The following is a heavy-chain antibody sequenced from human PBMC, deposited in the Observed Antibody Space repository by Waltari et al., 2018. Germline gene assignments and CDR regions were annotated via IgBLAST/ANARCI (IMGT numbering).Heavy chain of an antibody. Sequence: QVQLQESGPGLVKPSETLSLTCAVSGYSISSGYYWGWIRQPPGKGLEWIGTMYHSGSAYYNPSLRSRVTISVDTSKNQVSLRLSSVSAADVAVYYCTRSLNPIIGTYYFDYWGQGNLVTVSS. V-gene: IGHV4-38-2*01. CDR1: GYSISSGYY. D-gene: IGHD1-20*01. CDR3: TRSLNPIIGTYYFDY. J-gene: IGHJ4*02. CDR2: MYHSGSA.